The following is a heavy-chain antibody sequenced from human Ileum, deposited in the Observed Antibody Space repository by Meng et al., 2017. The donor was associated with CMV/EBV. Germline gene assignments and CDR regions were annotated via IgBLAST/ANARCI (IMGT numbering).Heavy chain of an antibody. CDR1: GFTLSSYW. CDR2: INQDGSEE. Sequence: GALKISCAASGFTLSSYWMSWVRQAPGKGLEWVANINQDGSEEYHVDSLKGRFTISRDNAKNSLYLQMNSLRAEDTAVYYCARDPSTFDAFDIWGLGTMVTVSS. CDR3: ARDPSTFDAFDI. J-gene: IGHJ3*02. V-gene: IGHV3-7*01. D-gene: IGHD2/OR15-2a*01.